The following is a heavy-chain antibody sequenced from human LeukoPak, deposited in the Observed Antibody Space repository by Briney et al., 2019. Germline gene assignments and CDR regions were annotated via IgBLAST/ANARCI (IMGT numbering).Heavy chain of an antibody. CDR1: GFTFSRYS. V-gene: IGHV3-21*01. J-gene: IGHJ4*02. CDR3: ARVEWVATRTFDY. D-gene: IGHD5-12*01. Sequence: GGSLRLSCAASGFTFSRYSMNWVRQAPGKGLEWVSSISSSSSYIYYADSVKGRFTISRDNAKNSLYLQMNSLRAEDTAVYYCARVEWVATRTFDYWGQGTLVTVSS. CDR2: ISSSSSYI.